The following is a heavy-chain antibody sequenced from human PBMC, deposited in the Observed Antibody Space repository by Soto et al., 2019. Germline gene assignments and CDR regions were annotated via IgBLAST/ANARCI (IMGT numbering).Heavy chain of an antibody. D-gene: IGHD3-10*01. J-gene: IGHJ4*02. CDR3: ARDSGTVGYDDS. CDR2: IIPLLDVT. V-gene: IGHV1-69*08. CDR1: GGTFSTYT. Sequence: QVQLVQSGAEVKKPGSSVKVSCKASGGTFSTYTINWVRQAPGQGLEWMGRIIPLLDVTNNAQRFQGRVTITADKSTSTVYMALPSLTSQVTAVYYWARDSGTVGYDDSWGQGTLVTVSS.